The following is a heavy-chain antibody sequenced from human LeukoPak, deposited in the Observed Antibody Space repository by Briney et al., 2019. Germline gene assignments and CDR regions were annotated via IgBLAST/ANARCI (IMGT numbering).Heavy chain of an antibody. Sequence: PGGSLRLSCAASGFTFSSYGMHWVRQAPGKGLGWVAFIRYDGSNKYYADSVKGRFTISRDNSKNTLYLQMNSLRAEDTAVYYCAIIVVITETPLDYWGQGTLVTVSS. CDR2: IRYDGSNK. D-gene: IGHD3-22*01. CDR1: GFTFSSYG. J-gene: IGHJ4*02. CDR3: AIIVVITETPLDY. V-gene: IGHV3-30*02.